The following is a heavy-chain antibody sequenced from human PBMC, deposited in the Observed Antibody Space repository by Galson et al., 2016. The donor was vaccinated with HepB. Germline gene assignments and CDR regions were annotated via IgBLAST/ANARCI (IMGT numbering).Heavy chain of an antibody. CDR1: GDSVSSNSAG. Sequence: CAISGDSVSSNSAGWNWIRQSPSRGLEWLGRTFYRSNWQNDYAESVKSRITINPDTSKNQFSLQLNSVTPEDTAVYHCARNYLLGRGFGWWGQGTLVTVSS. CDR2: TFYRSNWQN. D-gene: IGHD7-27*01. J-gene: IGHJ4*02. V-gene: IGHV6-1*01. CDR3: ARNYLLGRGFGW.